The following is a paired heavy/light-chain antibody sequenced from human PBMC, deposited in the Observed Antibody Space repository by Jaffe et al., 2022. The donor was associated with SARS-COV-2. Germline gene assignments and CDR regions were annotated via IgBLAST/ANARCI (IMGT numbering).Heavy chain of an antibody. Sequence: EVQLVESGGGLVKPGGSLRLSCAASGFTFSNAWMSWVRQAPGKGLEWVGRIKSKTDGGTTDYAAPVKGRFTISRDDSKNTLYLQMNSLKTEDTAVYYCITGPERRVLVTAILGAIFDYWGQGTLVTVSS. CDR2: IKSKTDGGTT. CDR3: ITGPERRVLVTAILGAIFDY. CDR1: GFTFSNAW. J-gene: IGHJ4*02. V-gene: IGHV3-15*01. D-gene: IGHD2-21*02.
Light chain of an antibody. CDR3: QQRDNWPNT. CDR2: DAS. CDR1: QSVGSY. J-gene: IGKJ2*01. Sequence: EIVLTQSPATLSLSPGERATLSCRASQSVGSYLAWYQQKPGQAPRLLIYDASNRATGIPARFSGSGSGTDFTLTISSLEPEDFAIYYCQQRDNWPNTFGQGTKLEIK. V-gene: IGKV3-11*01.